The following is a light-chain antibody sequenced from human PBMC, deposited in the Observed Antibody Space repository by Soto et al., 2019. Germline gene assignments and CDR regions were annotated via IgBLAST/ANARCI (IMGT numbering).Light chain of an antibody. J-gene: IGKJ4*01. CDR1: QGISSA. Sequence: AIQLTQSPSSLSASVGDRVTITCRASQGISSALAWYHQKPGKAPKILIYDASSLEGGVPSRFSGSGSGTDFTLIISSLQHEDFATYYCQQFNSYPSLTFGGGTKVEIK. CDR3: QQFNSYPSLT. CDR2: DAS. V-gene: IGKV1-13*02.